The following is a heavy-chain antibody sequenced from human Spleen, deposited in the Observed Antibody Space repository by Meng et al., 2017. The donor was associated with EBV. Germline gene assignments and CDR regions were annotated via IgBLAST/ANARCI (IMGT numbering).Heavy chain of an antibody. V-gene: IGHV1-69*01. Sequence: VRLVQSGAEVKRRGSSVKVSCKTSGGTFNTYAISWGRQAPGQGLGWMGGLIPMFREPTYAQKFEARVTITADESTRTHYMEMSSLTSEDTAVYYCASESGRGYTPDYWGQRTLVTVSS. D-gene: IGHD3-10*01. CDR2: LIPMFREP. CDR1: GGTFNTYA. J-gene: IGHJ4*02. CDR3: ASESGRGYTPDY.